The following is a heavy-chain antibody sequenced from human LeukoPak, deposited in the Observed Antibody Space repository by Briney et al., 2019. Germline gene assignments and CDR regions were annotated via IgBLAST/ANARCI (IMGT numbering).Heavy chain of an antibody. CDR1: GGSISSSSYY. J-gene: IGHJ4*02. V-gene: IGHV4-39*01. Sequence: SETLSLTCTVSGGSISSSSYYWGWIRQPPGKGLEWIGSIYYSGSTYYNPPLKSRVTISVDTSKNQFSLKLSSVTAADTAVYYCARHFDYGGPSSFDYWGQGTLVTVSS. CDR3: ARHFDYGGPSSFDY. CDR2: IYYSGST. D-gene: IGHD4-23*01.